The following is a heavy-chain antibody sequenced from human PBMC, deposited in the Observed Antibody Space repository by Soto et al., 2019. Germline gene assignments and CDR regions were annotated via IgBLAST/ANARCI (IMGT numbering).Heavy chain of an antibody. Sequence: PSETLSLTCAVYGGSFSGYYWSWIRQPPGKGLEWIGEINHSGSTNYNPSLKSRVTISVDTSKNQFSLKLSSVTAADTAVYYCARSRLIREIDLWGQGTLVTVSS. CDR3: ARSRLIREIDL. CDR1: GGSFSGYY. D-gene: IGHD3-22*01. V-gene: IGHV4-34*01. CDR2: INHSGST. J-gene: IGHJ4*02.